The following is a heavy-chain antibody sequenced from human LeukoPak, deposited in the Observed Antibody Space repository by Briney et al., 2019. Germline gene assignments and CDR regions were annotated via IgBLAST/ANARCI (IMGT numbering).Heavy chain of an antibody. CDR2: FYYSGGT. V-gene: IGHV4-59*01. D-gene: IGHD3-22*01. CDR3: AREYYGSSGYYNDY. J-gene: IGHJ4*02. Sequence: SETLSLTCTVSGGSISSYYWSWIRQPPGKGLEWIGYFYYSGGTNYNPSLKSRVTISVDTSKNQFSLKLTSVTAADTAVYYCAREYYGSSGYYNDYWGQGALVTVSS. CDR1: GGSISSYY.